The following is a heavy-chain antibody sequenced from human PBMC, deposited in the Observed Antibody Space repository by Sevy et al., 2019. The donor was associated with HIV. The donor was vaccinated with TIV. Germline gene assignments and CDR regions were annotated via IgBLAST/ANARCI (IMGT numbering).Heavy chain of an antibody. CDR2: IRYDGSNK. CDR3: AKDLMAYYYGSGSYYYYGMDV. J-gene: IGHJ6*02. D-gene: IGHD3-10*01. CDR1: GFTFSSYG. V-gene: IGHV3-30*02. Sequence: GGSLRLSCAASGFTFSSYGMHWVRQARGKGLEWVAFIRYDGSNKYYADSVKGRFTISRDNSKNTLYLQMNSLRAEDTAVYYCAKDLMAYYYGSGSYYYYGMDVWGQGTTVTVSS.